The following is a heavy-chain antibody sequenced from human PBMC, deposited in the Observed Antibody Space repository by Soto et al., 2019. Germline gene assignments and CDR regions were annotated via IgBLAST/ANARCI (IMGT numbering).Heavy chain of an antibody. CDR1: GGTFSSYA. D-gene: IGHD5-12*01. J-gene: IGHJ5*02. CDR3: ARDPRGYSGSAGDNWFDP. CDR2: IIPIFGTA. Sequence: SVKVSCKASGGTFSSYAISWVRQAPGQGLEWMEGIIPIFGTANYAQKVQGRVTITADKSTSTAYTELSSLRSEDTAVYYCARDPRGYSGSAGDNWFDPWGQGTLVTVSS. V-gene: IGHV1-69*06.